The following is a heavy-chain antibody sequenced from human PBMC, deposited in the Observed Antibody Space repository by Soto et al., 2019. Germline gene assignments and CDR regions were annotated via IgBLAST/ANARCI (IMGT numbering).Heavy chain of an antibody. J-gene: IGHJ4*02. CDR2: ISGSGGST. Sequence: GGSLRLSCAASGFTFSSYAMSWVRQAPGKGLEWVSAISGSGGSTYYADSVKGRFTISRDNAKNSLCLQMNSLRAEDTAVYYCATSRGYSYGYIDYWGQGTLVTVSS. CDR3: ATSRGYSYGYIDY. V-gene: IGHV3-23*01. CDR1: GFTFSSYA. D-gene: IGHD5-18*01.